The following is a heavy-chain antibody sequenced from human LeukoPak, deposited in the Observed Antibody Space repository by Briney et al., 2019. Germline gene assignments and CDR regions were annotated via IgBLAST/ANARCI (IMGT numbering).Heavy chain of an antibody. D-gene: IGHD3-10*01. V-gene: IGHV3-48*01. CDR1: GFTFSSYS. Sequence: GGSLRLSCAASGFTFSSYSMNWVRQAPGKGLEWVSYISSSSSTIYYADSVKGRFTISRDNAKNSLYLQMNSLRAEDTAVYYCARDFGRYYFDYWGQGTLVTVSS. J-gene: IGHJ4*02. CDR3: ARDFGRYYFDY. CDR2: ISSSSSTI.